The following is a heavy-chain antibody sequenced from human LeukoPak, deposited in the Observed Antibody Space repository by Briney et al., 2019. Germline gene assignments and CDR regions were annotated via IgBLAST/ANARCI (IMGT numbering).Heavy chain of an antibody. J-gene: IGHJ4*02. D-gene: IGHD3-10*01. Sequence: PGGSLRLSCAASGFTFSSYSMNWVRQAPGKGLEWVAVISYDGSNKYYADSVKGRFTISRDNSKNTLYLQMNSLRAEDTAVYYCAKAHGSGSYYYGRRPDYWGQGTLVTVSS. V-gene: IGHV3-30*18. CDR3: AKAHGSGSYYYGRRPDY. CDR1: GFTFSSYS. CDR2: ISYDGSNK.